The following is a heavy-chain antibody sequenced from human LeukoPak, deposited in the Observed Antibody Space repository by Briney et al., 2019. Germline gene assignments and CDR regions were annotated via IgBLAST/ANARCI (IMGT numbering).Heavy chain of an antibody. V-gene: IGHV3-7*01. Sequence: GGSLRLSCAASGFTFSSYWMSWVRQAPGKGPEFVANIKEDGSEKSYVDSVKGRFTISRDNAKKSVSLQMSSLRVEDTAVYHCARDPGYSAFDVWGQGAMVIVSS. CDR1: GFTFSSYW. CDR2: IKEDGSEK. J-gene: IGHJ3*01. CDR3: ARDPGYSAFDV. D-gene: IGHD5-18*01.